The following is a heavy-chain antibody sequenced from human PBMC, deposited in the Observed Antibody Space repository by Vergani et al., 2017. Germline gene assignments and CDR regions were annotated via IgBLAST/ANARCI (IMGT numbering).Heavy chain of an antibody. CDR2: IYSGGST. CDR3: ARGPYGSGSPGVYYYGMDV. D-gene: IGHD3-10*01. J-gene: IGHJ6*02. V-gene: IGHV3-53*01. Sequence: EVQLVESGGGLIQPGGSLRLSCAASGFTVSSNYMSWVRQAPGKGLEWVSVIYSGGSTYYADSVKGRFTISRDNSKNKLYLQMNSLRAEDTAVYYCARGPYGSGSPGVYYYGMDVWGQGTTVTVSS. CDR1: GFTVSSNY.